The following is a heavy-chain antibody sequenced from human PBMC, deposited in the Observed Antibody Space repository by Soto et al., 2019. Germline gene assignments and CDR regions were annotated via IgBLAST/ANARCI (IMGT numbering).Heavy chain of an antibody. Sequence: GGSLRLSCAASGFTFSSYAMSWVRQAPGKGLEWVSAISGSGGSTYYADSVKGRFTISRDNSKNTLYLQMNSLRAEDTAVYYCAKVVGPWELESYFDYWGQGTLVTVSS. D-gene: IGHD1-26*01. CDR3: AKVVGPWELESYFDY. J-gene: IGHJ4*02. CDR1: GFTFSSYA. V-gene: IGHV3-23*01. CDR2: ISGSGGST.